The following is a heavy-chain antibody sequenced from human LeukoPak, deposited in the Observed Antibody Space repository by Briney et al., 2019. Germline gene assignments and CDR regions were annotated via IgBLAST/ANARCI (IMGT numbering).Heavy chain of an antibody. CDR1: GYTFTSYY. V-gene: IGHV1-46*01. D-gene: IGHD1-26*01. CDR2: INPSGGST. CDR3: ARWPGRGYFDY. J-gene: IGHJ4*02. Sequence: ASVKVSCKASGYTFTSYYMHWVRQAPGQGLEWMGIINPSGGSTSYAQKFQGRVTMTRDMSTSTVYMELSSLRSEDTAVYYCARWPGRGYFDYWGQGTLVTVSS.